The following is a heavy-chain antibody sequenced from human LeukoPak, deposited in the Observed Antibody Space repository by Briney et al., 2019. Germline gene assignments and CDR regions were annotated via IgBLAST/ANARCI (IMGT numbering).Heavy chain of an antibody. V-gene: IGHV1-2*06. CDR2: INPNSGGT. CDR3: AREMLDQLLSSLEVDY. D-gene: IGHD2-2*01. Sequence: ASVKVSCKASGYTFTGYYMHWVRQAPGQGLEWMGRINPNSGGTNYAQKFQGRVTMTRDTSISTAYMELSGLRSDDTAVYYCAREMLDQLLSSLEVDYWGQGTLVTVSS. CDR1: GYTFTGYY. J-gene: IGHJ4*02.